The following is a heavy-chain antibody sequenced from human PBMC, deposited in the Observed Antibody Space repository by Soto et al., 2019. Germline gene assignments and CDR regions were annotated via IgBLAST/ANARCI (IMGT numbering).Heavy chain of an antibody. D-gene: IGHD2-15*01. CDR1: GGTFSSYA. CDR2: IIPIFGTA. CDR3: ARESRYCSGGSCYFLPGMGC. Sequence: QVQLVQSGAEVKKPGSSVKVSCKASGGTFSSYAISWVRQAPGQGLEWMGGIIPIFGTANYAQKFQGRVTVAADESTSRAYMELSSLRSGDTAVYYCARESRYCSGGSCYFLPGMGCGGQGTLVTVSS. V-gene: IGHV1-69*12. J-gene: IGHJ4*02.